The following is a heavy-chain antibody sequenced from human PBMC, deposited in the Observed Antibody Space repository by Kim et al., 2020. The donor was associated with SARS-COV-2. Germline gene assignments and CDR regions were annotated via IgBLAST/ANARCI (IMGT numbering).Heavy chain of an antibody. J-gene: IGHJ6*02. Sequence: GGSLRLSCAASGFTFSSYWMSWVRQAPGKGLEWVANIKQDGSEKYYVDSVKGRFTISRDNAKNSLYLQMNSLRAEDTAVYYCAREGGIVVVTVYYYYGMDVWGQGTTVTVSS. V-gene: IGHV3-7*01. CDR2: IKQDGSEK. CDR3: AREGGIVVVTVYYYYGMDV. D-gene: IGHD2-21*02. CDR1: GFTFSSYW.